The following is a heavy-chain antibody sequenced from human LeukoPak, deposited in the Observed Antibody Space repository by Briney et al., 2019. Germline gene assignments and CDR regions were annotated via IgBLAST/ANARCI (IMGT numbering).Heavy chain of an antibody. CDR2: ISWDGGST. CDR3: AKDSSSWDQQYYYYMDV. CDR1: GFTFDDYT. V-gene: IGHV3-43*01. D-gene: IGHD6-13*01. J-gene: IGHJ6*03. Sequence: GGSLRLSCAASGFTFDDYTMHWVRQAPGKGLEWVSLISWDGGSTYYADSVKGRFTISRDNSKNSLYLQMNSLRTEDTALYYCAKDSSSWDQQYYYYMDVWGKGTTVTVSS.